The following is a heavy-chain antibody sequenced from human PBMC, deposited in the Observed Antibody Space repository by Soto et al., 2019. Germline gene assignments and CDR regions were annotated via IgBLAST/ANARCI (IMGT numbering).Heavy chain of an antibody. CDR3: AKETGYSYGFQPNALDV. CDR2: ISSRGDRT. J-gene: IGHJ6*02. V-gene: IGHV3-23*01. CDR1: GFTFSRYA. Sequence: GGSLRLSCAGSGFTFSRYAMNWIRQSPGKGLEWVSIISSRGDRTSYAESVKGRFTISRDDSKNTLFLHMNSLGAEDTAVYYCAKETGYSYGFQPNALDVWGQGTTVTVSS. D-gene: IGHD5-18*01.